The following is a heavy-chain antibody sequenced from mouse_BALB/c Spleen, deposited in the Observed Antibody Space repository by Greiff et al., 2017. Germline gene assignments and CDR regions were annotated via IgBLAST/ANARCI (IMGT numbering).Heavy chain of an antibody. D-gene: IGHD1-2*01. CDR1: GFTFSSYT. J-gene: IGHJ4*01. CDR3: ARHRGTTATDAMDY. CDR2: ISNGGGST. Sequence: EVQVVESGGGLVQPGGSLKLSCAASGFTFSSYTMSWVRQTPEKRLEWVAYISNGGGSTYYPDTVKGRFTISRDNAKNTLYLQMSSLKSEDTAMYYCARHRGTTATDAMDYWGQGTSVTVSS. V-gene: IGHV5-12-2*01.